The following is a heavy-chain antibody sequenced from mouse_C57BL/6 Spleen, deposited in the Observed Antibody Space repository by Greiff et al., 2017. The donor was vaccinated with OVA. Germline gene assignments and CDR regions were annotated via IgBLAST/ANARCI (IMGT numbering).Heavy chain of an antibody. CDR1: GFNIKDYY. Sequence: VQLQQSGAELVRPGASVKLSCTASGFNIKDYYMHWVKQRPEQGLEWIGRIDPEDGDTEYAPKFQGKATMTADTSSNTAYLQLSSLTSEDTAVYYCTLPITAVVDWYFDVWGTGTTVTVSS. J-gene: IGHJ1*03. CDR3: TLPITAVVDWYFDV. D-gene: IGHD1-1*01. V-gene: IGHV14-1*01. CDR2: IDPEDGDT.